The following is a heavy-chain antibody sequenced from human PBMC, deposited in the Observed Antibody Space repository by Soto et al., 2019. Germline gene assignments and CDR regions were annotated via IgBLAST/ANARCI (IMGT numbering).Heavy chain of an antibody. Sequence: SETLSLTCTVSGGSISSGGYYWSWIRQHPGKGLEWIGYIYYSGSTYYNPSLKSRVTISVDTSKNQFSLKLSSVTAADTAVYYCARDLRHWGWFDPWGQGTLVTVSS. CDR1: GGSISSGGYY. CDR3: ARDLRHWGWFDP. J-gene: IGHJ5*02. CDR2: IYYSGST. D-gene: IGHD7-27*01. V-gene: IGHV4-31*03.